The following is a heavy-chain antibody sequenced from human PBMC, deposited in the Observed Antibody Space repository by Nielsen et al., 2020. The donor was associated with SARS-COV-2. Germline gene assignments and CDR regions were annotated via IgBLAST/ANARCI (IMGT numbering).Heavy chain of an antibody. CDR3: STEGYTYGYHAFEV. CDR1: GFTVNSAW. J-gene: IGHJ3*01. V-gene: IGHV3-15*01. CDR2: IKKTADGGTT. Sequence: GESLKISCAASGFTVNSAWMTWVRQSPGKGLEWVGRIKKTADGGTTDYAAPVKGRFIISRDDSKNTLYMQMNSLKIEDTAVYFCSTEGYTYGYHAFEVWGQGTMVTVSS. D-gene: IGHD5-18*01.